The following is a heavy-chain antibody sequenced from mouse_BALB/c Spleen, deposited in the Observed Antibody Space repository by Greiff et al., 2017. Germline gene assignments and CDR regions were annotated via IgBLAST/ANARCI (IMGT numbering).Heavy chain of an antibody. Sequence: VQLQQSGAELARPGASVKMSCKASGYTFTSYTMHWVKQRPGQGLEWIGYINPSSGYTNYNQKFKDKATLTADKSSSTAYMQLSSLTSEDSAVYYCARCTTVVAPLDYWGQGTSVTVSS. CDR1: GYTFTSYT. D-gene: IGHD1-1*01. CDR2: INPSSGYT. CDR3: ARCTTVVAPLDY. J-gene: IGHJ4*01. V-gene: IGHV1-4*01.